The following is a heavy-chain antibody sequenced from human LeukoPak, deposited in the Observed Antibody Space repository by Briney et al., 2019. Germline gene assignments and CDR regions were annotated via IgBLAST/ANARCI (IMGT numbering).Heavy chain of an antibody. CDR2: ISYDGSNK. CDR3: ARDESFGSSGYYRTFDY. D-gene: IGHD3-22*01. V-gene: IGHV3-30*04. Sequence: GRSLRLSCAASGFTFSSYAMHWVRQAPGEGLEWVAVISYDGSNKYYADSVKGRFTISRDNSKNTLYLQMNSLRAEDTAVYYCARDESFGSSGYYRTFDYWGQGTLVTVSS. J-gene: IGHJ4*02. CDR1: GFTFSSYA.